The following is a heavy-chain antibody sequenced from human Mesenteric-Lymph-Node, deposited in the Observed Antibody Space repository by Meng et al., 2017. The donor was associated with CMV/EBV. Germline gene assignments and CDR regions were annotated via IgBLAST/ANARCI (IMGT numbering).Heavy chain of an antibody. V-gene: IGHV1-69*05. J-gene: IGHJ4*02. CDR2: VIPIFATA. D-gene: IGHD1-7*01. Sequence: SRGTFSNSGVSWVRQVPGQGLEWMGGVIPIFATANYAQKFQGRVTITTDESTSTAYMELSSLRSEDTAVYYCARDREGNYRNSYFDYWGQGTLVTVSS. CDR1: RGTFSNSG. CDR3: ARDREGNYRNSYFDY.